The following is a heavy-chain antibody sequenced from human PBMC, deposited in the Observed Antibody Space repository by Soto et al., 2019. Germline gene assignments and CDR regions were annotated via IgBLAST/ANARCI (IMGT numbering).Heavy chain of an antibody. J-gene: IGHJ4*01. D-gene: IGHD4-4*01. V-gene: IGHV3-72*01. CDR2: IRNKANSYTT. CDR1: GFTFSDHY. Sequence: GGSLRLSCAAFGFTFSDHYMDWVRQAPGKGREWVGRIRNKANSYTTEYAASVKGRFTISRDDSKNSLFLQMNSLKTEDTAVYYCSRAGILTTPYYFDYWGQGTLVTVSS. CDR3: SRAGILTTPYYFDY.